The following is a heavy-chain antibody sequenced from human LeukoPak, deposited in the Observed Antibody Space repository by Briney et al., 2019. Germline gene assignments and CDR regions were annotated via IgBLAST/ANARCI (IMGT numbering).Heavy chain of an antibody. D-gene: IGHD5-12*01. J-gene: IGHJ4*02. CDR3: ARDQRDIVAAIGGPGY. Sequence: GGSLRLSCVASGFTFSSYAMHWVRQAPGKGLEWVAVIWYDGSNKYYAESVKGRFTISRDNSKNTVYLQMNSLRAEDTAVYYCARDQRDIVAAIGGPGYWGQGTLVTVSP. CDR1: GFTFSSYA. CDR2: IWYDGSNK. V-gene: IGHV3-33*01.